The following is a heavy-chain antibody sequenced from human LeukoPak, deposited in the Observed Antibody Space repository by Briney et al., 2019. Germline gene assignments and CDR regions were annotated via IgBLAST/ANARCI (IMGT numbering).Heavy chain of an antibody. J-gene: IGHJ4*02. D-gene: IGHD4-17*01. V-gene: IGHV3-23*01. CDR3: ANFEGDDYGDYGHY. CDR1: GFTFSSYA. Sequence: PGGSLRLSCAASGFTFSSYAMSWVRQAPGKGLEWVSAISGSGGSTYYADSVKGRFTISRDNSKNTLYLQMNSLRAEDTAVYYCANFEGDDYGDYGHYWGQGTLVTVSS. CDR2: ISGSGGST.